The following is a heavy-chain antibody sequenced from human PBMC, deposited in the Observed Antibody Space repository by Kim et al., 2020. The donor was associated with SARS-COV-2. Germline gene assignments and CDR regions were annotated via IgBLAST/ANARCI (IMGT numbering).Heavy chain of an antibody. J-gene: IGHJ4*02. CDR3: AKGSNYYGSGISRFDY. D-gene: IGHD3-10*01. Sequence: GGSLRLSCAASGFTFSSYAMSWVRQAPGKGLEWVSAISGSGGSTYYADSVKGRFTISRDNSKNTLYLQMNSLRAEDTAVYYCAKGSNYYGSGISRFDYWGQGILVTVSS. CDR2: ISGSGGST. V-gene: IGHV3-23*01. CDR1: GFTFSSYA.